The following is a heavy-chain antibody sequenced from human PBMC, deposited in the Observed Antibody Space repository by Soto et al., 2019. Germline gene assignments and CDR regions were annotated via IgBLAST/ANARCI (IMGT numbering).Heavy chain of an antibody. CDR1: GYTLTSYD. CDR3: ARVAPPTYYAFFCSYTLYYYCIDV. J-gene: IGHJ6*04. V-gene: IGHV1-8*01. Sequence: ASVKVSCKASGYTLTSYDINWVRQATGQGLEWMGWMNPNSGNTGYAQKFQGRVTMTRNTSISTAYMELSSLRSEDTAVYYCARVAPPTYYAFFCSYTLYYYCIDVCDTGPTLTGSS. CDR2: MNPNSGNT. D-gene: IGHD3-3*01.